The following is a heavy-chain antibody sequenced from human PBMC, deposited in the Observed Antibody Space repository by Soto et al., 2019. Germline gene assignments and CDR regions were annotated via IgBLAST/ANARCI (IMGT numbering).Heavy chain of an antibody. D-gene: IGHD1-26*01. CDR3: ARERSGSSDY. CDR2: MNPNSGNT. CDR1: GYTFTSYD. V-gene: IGHV1-8*02. J-gene: IGHJ4*02. Sequence: QVQLVQSWAEVKKPGASVKVSCKASGYTFTSYDINWVRQATGQGLERMGWMNPNSGNTGYAQKFQGRVTMTRNTSIITAYVERSSLRSEDKAVYSCARERSGSSDYCGQGTLVTVSS.